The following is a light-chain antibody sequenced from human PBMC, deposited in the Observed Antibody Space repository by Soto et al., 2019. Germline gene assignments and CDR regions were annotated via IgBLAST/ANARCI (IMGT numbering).Light chain of an antibody. V-gene: IGLV2-14*03. J-gene: IGLJ2*01. CDR3: SSYTSSSTYVV. CDR2: DVS. Sequence: QSVLTQPASVSGSPGQSITISCTGTSSDVGNYNSVSWYQHHPGKAPKLMIYDVSNRPSGVSNRFSGYKSGNTASLTISGLQAEDEADYYCSSYTSSSTYVVFGGGTKLTVL. CDR1: SSDVGNYNS.